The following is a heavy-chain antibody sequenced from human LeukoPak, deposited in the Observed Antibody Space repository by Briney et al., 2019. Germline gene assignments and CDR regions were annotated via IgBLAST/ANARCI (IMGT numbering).Heavy chain of an antibody. J-gene: IGHJ4*02. V-gene: IGHV3-43*02. CDR1: GFTFDDYA. D-gene: IGHD3-10*01. Sequence: GGSLRLSCAASGFTFDDYAMHWVRQAPGKGLEWVSLISGDGGSTYYADSVKGRFTISRDNSKNSLYLQMNSLRTEDTALYYCARGDYYGSGNSGGDYWGQGTLVTVSS. CDR3: ARGDYYGSGNSGGDY. CDR2: ISGDGGST.